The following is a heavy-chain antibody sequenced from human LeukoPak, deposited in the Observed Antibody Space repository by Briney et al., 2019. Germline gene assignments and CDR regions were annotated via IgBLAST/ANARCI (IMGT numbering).Heavy chain of an antibody. J-gene: IGHJ4*02. CDR2: IYSGGST. CDR3: ARGGTFPIFDY. D-gene: IGHD2-15*01. Sequence: GGSLRLSCAASGFTVSSNYMSWVRQAPGKGLEWVSVIYSGGSTYYADSVKGRFTISRDNSKNTLYLQMNSLRAEDTVVYYCARGGTFPIFDYWGQGTLVTVSS. CDR1: GFTVSSNY. V-gene: IGHV3-53*01.